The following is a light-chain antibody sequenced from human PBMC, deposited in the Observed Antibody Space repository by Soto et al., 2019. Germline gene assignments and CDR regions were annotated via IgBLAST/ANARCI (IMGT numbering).Light chain of an antibody. V-gene: IGLV2-14*01. CDR3: SSYTTSSTRV. CDR2: EVS. CDR1: SSDLGAYNY. J-gene: IGLJ1*01. Sequence: QSVLTQPASVSGSPGQSITISCTGTSSDLGAYNYVSWYQQHPGKAPKLIIYEVSNRPSGVSNRFSGSKSGNTASLTISGLQAEDEADYYCSSYTTSSTRVFGTGTKVTV.